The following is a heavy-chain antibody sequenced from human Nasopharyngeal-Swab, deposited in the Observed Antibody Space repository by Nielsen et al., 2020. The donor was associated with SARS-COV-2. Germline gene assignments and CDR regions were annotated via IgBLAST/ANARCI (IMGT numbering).Heavy chain of an antibody. J-gene: IGHJ4*02. Sequence: ASVKVSCKASGYTFTSYAMHWVRQAPGQGLEWMGWINPNTGGTNYAQKFQDRVTMTRDTSISTAYMELNSLRSDDTAVYYCVREYCSGGSCYQSFEYWGQGTLVAVSS. CDR2: INPNTGGT. CDR3: VREYCSGGSCYQSFEY. V-gene: IGHV1-2*02. CDR1: GYTFTSYA. D-gene: IGHD2-15*01.